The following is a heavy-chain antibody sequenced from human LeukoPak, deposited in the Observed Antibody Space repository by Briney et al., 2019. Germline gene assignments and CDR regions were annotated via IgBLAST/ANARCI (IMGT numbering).Heavy chain of an antibody. CDR2: ISYDGSNK. CDR1: GVSFTTSA. Sequence: PGGSLRLSCAASGVSFTTSAMHWVRQAPGKGLEWVPVISYDGSNKYYADSVKGRFTISRDDSKNTVYLQMNSLRTEDTAVYYCVRGSCGIYCYFDYWGQGALVTVSS. D-gene: IGHD1-26*01. J-gene: IGHJ4*02. CDR3: VRGSCGIYCYFDY. V-gene: IGHV3-30-3*01.